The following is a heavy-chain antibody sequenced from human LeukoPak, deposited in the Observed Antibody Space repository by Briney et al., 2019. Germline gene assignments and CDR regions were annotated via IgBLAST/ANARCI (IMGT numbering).Heavy chain of an antibody. Sequence: SVKVSCKASGGTFSSYAISWVPQAPGQGLEWMGRIIPLFGTATYAQKFQGRVTTTTDESTSTAYMELSRLRSEDTAVYYCALRPGGGSDAFDIWRQGTMVTDSS. J-gene: IGHJ3*02. V-gene: IGHV1-69*05. CDR1: GGTFSSYA. CDR2: IIPLFGTA. D-gene: IGHD2-15*01. CDR3: ALRPGGGSDAFDI.